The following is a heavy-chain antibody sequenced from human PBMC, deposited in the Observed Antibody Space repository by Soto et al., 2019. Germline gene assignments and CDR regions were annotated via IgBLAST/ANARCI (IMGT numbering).Heavy chain of an antibody. CDR3: ASYPADTTAYFDY. J-gene: IGHJ4*02. CDR1: GGTFSSYT. D-gene: IGHD4-17*01. CDR2: IIPILGIA. V-gene: IGHV1-69*02. Sequence: GASVKVSCKASGGTFSSYTISWVRQAPGQGLEWMGRIIPILGIANYAQKFQGRVTITADKSTSTAYMELSSLRSEDTAVYYCASYPADTTAYFDYWGQGTLVTVSS.